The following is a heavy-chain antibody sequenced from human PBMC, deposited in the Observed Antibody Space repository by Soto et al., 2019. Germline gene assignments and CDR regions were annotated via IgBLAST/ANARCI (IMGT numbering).Heavy chain of an antibody. V-gene: IGHV4-39*01. CDR2: IYYSGST. J-gene: IGHJ4*02. CDR1: GGSISSSSYY. D-gene: IGHD2-15*01. Sequence: PSETLSLTCTVSGGSISSSSYYWGWIRQPPGKGLEWIGSIYYSGSTYYNPSLKSRVTISVDTSKNQFSLKLSSVTAADTAVYYCARHRRWQTFDYWGQGTLGTVS. CDR3: ARHRRWQTFDY.